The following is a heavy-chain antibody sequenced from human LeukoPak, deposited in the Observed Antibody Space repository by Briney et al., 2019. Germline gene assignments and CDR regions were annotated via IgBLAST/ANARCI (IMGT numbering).Heavy chain of an antibody. V-gene: IGHV3-23*01. CDR3: AKDRVDGSGSQFDS. D-gene: IGHD3-10*01. J-gene: IGHJ4*02. Sequence: GGSLRLSCAASGFSFSSYGMSRVRQAPGKGLEWVSAISGSGGSTYYADSVKGRFTISKDNAMDTLFLQMNSLRADDTAVYYCAKDRVDGSGSQFDSWGQGSLVTVSS. CDR2: ISGSGGST. CDR1: GFSFSSYG.